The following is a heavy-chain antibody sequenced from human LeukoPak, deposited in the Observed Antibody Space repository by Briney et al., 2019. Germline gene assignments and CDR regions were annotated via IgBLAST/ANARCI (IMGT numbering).Heavy chain of an antibody. CDR3: ARVRDGLGEY. Sequence: PGGSLRLSCTASGFPFSSYHMNWVRQAPGKGLEWVSFISSSSSYIYYADSVKGRFTISRDNAKNSLYLQMNSLRAEDTAVYYCARVRDGLGEYWGQGTLVTVSS. CDR1: GFPFSSYH. CDR2: ISSSSSYI. J-gene: IGHJ4*02. D-gene: IGHD3-16*01. V-gene: IGHV3-21*06.